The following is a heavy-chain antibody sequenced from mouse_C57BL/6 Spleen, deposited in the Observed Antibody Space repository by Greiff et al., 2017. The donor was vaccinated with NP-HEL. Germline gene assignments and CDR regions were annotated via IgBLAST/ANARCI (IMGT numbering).Heavy chain of an antibody. J-gene: IGHJ4*01. V-gene: IGHV1-81*01. CDR3: ARRGYDYDRAMDY. CDR1: GYTFTSYG. CDR2: IYPRSGNT. D-gene: IGHD2-4*01. Sequence: VKLVESGAELARPGASVKLSCKASGYTFTSYGISWVKQRTGQGLEWIGEIYPRSGNTYYNEKFKGKATLTADKSSSTAYMELRSLTSEDSAVYFCARRGYDYDRAMDYWGQGTSVTVSS.